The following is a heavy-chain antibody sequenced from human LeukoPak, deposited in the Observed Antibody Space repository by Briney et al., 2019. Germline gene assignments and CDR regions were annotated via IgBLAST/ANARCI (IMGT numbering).Heavy chain of an antibody. CDR3: ARDGIGGEFWFDP. D-gene: IGHD2-21*01. Sequence: ASVKVSCKASGYTFTGYYMHWVRQAPGQGLEWMGWINPNSGGTNYAQKFQGRVTMTRDTSISTAYMELSRLRSDDTAVYYCARDGIGGEFWFDPWGQGTLVTVSS. CDR1: GYTFTGYY. J-gene: IGHJ5*02. V-gene: IGHV1-2*02. CDR2: INPNSGGT.